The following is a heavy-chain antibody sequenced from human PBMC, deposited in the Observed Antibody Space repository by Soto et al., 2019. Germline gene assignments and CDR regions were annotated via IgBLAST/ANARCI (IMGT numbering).Heavy chain of an antibody. D-gene: IGHD3-10*01. CDR1: GYTFTSYN. V-gene: IGHV1-8*01. CDR2: MNPNSGNT. Sequence: QEQLVQSGAEVKKPGAPVKVSCKASGYTFTSYNINWVRQATGQGLEWMGWMNPNSGNTGYAEKFQGRSHHTRKSSISTSYQEPSGLRSEDTAGYYCAREGGSDPSFLYHHMDVWGKGTTVTVSS. CDR3: AREGGSDPSFLYHHMDV. J-gene: IGHJ6*03.